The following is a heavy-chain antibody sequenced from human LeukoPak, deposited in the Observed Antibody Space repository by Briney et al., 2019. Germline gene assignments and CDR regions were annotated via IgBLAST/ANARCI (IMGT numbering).Heavy chain of an antibody. CDR2: IIPIFGTA. V-gene: IGHV1-69*05. CDR1: GGTFSSYA. CDR3: ARDQVAPIITMVRGVISAFDI. Sequence: SVKVSCKASGGTFSSYAISWVRQAPGQGLEWMGGIIPIFGTANYAQKFQGRVTITTDESTSTAYMELSSLRFEDTAVYYCARDQVAPIITMVRGVISAFDIWGQGTMVTVSS. J-gene: IGHJ3*02. D-gene: IGHD3-10*01.